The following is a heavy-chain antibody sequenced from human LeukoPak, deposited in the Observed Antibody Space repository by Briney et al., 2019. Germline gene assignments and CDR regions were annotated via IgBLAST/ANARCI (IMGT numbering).Heavy chain of an antibody. V-gene: IGHV4-61*01. CDR3: ARVAFCNGTSCYTNWFDP. J-gene: IGHJ5*02. CDR1: GGSISSGSYY. D-gene: IGHD2-2*02. Sequence: SETLSLTCTVSGGSISSGSYYWSWIRQPPGKGLEWIGYIYYSGSTNYNPSLKSRVTISVATSKNQLSLKLSSVTAADTAVYYCARVAFCNGTSCYTNWFDPWGQGTLVTVSS. CDR2: IYYSGST.